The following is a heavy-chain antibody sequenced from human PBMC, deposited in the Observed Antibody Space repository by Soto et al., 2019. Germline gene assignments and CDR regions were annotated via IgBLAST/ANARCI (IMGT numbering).Heavy chain of an antibody. CDR1: GGSINSGGYY. J-gene: IGHJ4*02. D-gene: IGHD6-19*01. CDR2: IYYSGTT. V-gene: IGHV4-31*03. CDR3: ARESVAVAGTPSYHFDY. Sequence: QVQLQESGPGLVKPSQTLSLTCTVSGGSINSGGYYWSWIRQHPGKGLEWIGYIYYSGTTYYNPXLKSRVTISAXXSXHXXSLKLSSVTAADTAVYYCARESVAVAGTPSYHFDYWGQGTLVTVSS.